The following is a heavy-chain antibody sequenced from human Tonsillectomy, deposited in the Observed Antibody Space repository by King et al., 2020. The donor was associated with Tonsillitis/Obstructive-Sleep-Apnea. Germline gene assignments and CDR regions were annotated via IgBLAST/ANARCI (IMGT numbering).Heavy chain of an antibody. D-gene: IGHD4-23*01. CDR2: ISGSGGST. J-gene: IGHJ5*02. V-gene: IGHV3-23*04. CDR1: GFSFSSYT. CDR3: SKDYGGNSPWA. Sequence: VQLVESGGGLVQPGGSLRLSCAASGFSFSSYTMNWVRQAPGKGLEWVSGISGSGGSTFYADSVKGRFTIFRDNYKKTLYLQMNSLRAEDRGVYYCSKDYGGNSPWAWSQGTLVTVSS.